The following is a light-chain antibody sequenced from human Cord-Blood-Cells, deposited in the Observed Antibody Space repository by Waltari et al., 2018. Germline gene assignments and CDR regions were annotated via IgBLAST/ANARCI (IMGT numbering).Light chain of an antibody. V-gene: IGLV3-19*01. CDR1: SLGSYY. J-gene: IGLJ2*01. CDR3: NSRDSSGNHVV. CDR2: GKN. Sequence: SSELTQDPAVSVALGQTDRITCQGDSLGSYYARWYQQKPGQAPVLVIDGKNNRPSGIPDRFSSSSSGNTASLTIPGAQAEDEADYYCNSRDSSGNHVVFGGGTKLTVL.